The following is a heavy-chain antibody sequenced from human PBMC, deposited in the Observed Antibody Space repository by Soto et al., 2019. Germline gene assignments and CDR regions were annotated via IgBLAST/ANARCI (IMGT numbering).Heavy chain of an antibody. CDR1: GFTFSSYS. CDR3: ARESSKRYDSSGYPDY. V-gene: IGHV3-48*02. J-gene: IGHJ4*02. Sequence: PGGSLRLSCAASGFTFSSYSMNWVRQAPGKGLEWVSYISSSSSTIYYADSVKGRFTISRDNAKNSLYLQMNSLRDEDTAVYYCARESSKRYDSSGYPDYWGQGTLVTVSS. CDR2: ISSSSSTI. D-gene: IGHD3-22*01.